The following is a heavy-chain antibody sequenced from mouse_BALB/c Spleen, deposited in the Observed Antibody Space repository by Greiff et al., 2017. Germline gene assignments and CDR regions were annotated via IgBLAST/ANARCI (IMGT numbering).Heavy chain of an antibody. D-gene: IGHD1-1*01. Sequence: QVQLQQPGAELVRPGASVKLSCKASGYTFTSYWINWVKQRPGQGLEWIGNIYPSDSYTNYNQKFKDKATLTVDKSSSTAYMQLSSPTSEDSAVYYCTSPYGSSYDWYFDVWGAGTTVTVSS. J-gene: IGHJ1*01. CDR2: IYPSDSYT. CDR1: GYTFTSYW. V-gene: IGHV1-69*02. CDR3: TSPYGSSYDWYFDV.